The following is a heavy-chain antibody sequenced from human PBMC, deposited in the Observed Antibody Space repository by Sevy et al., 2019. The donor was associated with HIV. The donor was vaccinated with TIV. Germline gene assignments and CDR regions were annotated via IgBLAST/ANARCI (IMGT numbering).Heavy chain of an antibody. D-gene: IGHD6-6*01. J-gene: IGHJ4*02. CDR1: GFTFGSYW. CDR2: IKEDGSGR. V-gene: IGHV3-7*01. Sequence: GGSLRLSCAASGFTFGSYWMTWVRQAPGKGLEWVANIKEDGSGRLYVDSVRGRFTVSRDKAKKTLYLQMNNLRGEDTALYYCARMYSSSSGRGLDNWGQRALVTASS. CDR3: ARMYSSSSGRGLDN.